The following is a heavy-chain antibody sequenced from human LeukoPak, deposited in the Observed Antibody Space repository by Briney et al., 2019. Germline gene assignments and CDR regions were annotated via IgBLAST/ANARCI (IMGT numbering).Heavy chain of an antibody. CDR1: GDSVSSNSVS. V-gene: IGHV6-1*01. D-gene: IGHD6-19*01. CDR3: ARDRPNSSGWTPLDY. Sequence: ASQTLSLTCAISGDSVSSNSVSWNWIRQSPSRGLEWLGRTYYRSKWYYDYALSVKSQITVNPDTSKNQFSLQLNSVTPEDTAVYYCARDRPNSSGWTPLDYWGQGTLVTVSS. CDR2: TYYRSKWYY. J-gene: IGHJ4*02.